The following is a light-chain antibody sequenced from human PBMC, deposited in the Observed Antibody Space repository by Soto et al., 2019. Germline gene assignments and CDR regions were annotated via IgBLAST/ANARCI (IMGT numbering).Light chain of an antibody. Sequence: VRTHPVSVSGSPGQSITISCTGTSSDVGGYNYVSWYQQHPGKAPKLMIYEVSNRPSGVSNRFSGSKSGNTASLTISGLQAEDEADYYCSSFTSGSTLFGTGTKVTVL. V-gene: IGLV2-14*01. CDR2: EVS. CDR1: SSDVGGYNY. J-gene: IGLJ1*01. CDR3: SSFTSGSTL.